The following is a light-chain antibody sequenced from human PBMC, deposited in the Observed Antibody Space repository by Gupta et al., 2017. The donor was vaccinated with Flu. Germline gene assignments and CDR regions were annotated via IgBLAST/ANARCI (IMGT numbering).Light chain of an antibody. CDR1: ILPKKY. CDR3: YSAADNNVV. Sequence: SYELTHTSSVSVSPGQTARIPCSGDILPKKYARWFQQKPGQAPVLVIYKDTERPSGIPERFSGSSSGTTVTLTISGTQGEDEADYYCYSAADNNVVFGGGTKLTVL. CDR2: KDT. J-gene: IGLJ2*01. V-gene: IGLV3-27*01.